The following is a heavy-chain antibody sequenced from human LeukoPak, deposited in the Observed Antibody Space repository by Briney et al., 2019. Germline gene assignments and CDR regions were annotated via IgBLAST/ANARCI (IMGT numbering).Heavy chain of an antibody. CDR2: MNPNNGNT. V-gene: IGHV1-8*01. CDR1: GYTFPNYD. CDR3: ARDTGYCSGGSCYSPGDAFDI. D-gene: IGHD2-15*01. J-gene: IGHJ3*02. Sequence: ASVKVSCKASGYTFPNYDINWVRQATGQGLEWMGWMNPNNGNTDYAQKFQGRVTMTRNTSISTAYMELSSLRSEDTAVYYCARDTGYCSGGSCYSPGDAFDIWGQGTMVTVSS.